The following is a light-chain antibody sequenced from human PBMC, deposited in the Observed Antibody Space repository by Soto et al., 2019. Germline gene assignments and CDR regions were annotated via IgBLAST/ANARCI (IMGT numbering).Light chain of an antibody. V-gene: IGKV3-15*01. CDR2: DTS. CDR3: QQYNEWPLA. J-gene: IGKJ4*01. CDR1: QNVVTN. Sequence: ETVVTQSPATLSASPGERATLSCMASQNVVTNVAWYQQKPGQAPRLLIHDTSTRATGVPDRFSGRGDGTEFALTISSLQSEDLAVYYCQQYNEWPLAFGGGTKVDIK.